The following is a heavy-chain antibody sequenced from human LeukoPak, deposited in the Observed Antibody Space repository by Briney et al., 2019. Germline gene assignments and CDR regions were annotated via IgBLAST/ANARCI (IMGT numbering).Heavy chain of an antibody. J-gene: IGHJ4*02. CDR1: GGSFSGYY. Sequence: PSETLSLTCAVYGGSFSGYYWSCIRQPPGKGLEWIGEINHSGSTNYNPSLKSRVTISVDTSKNQFSLKLSSVTAADTAVYYCARRPRIPAHKLDYWGQGTLVTVSS. D-gene: IGHD6-25*01. CDR2: INHSGST. CDR3: ARRPRIPAHKLDY. V-gene: IGHV4-34*01.